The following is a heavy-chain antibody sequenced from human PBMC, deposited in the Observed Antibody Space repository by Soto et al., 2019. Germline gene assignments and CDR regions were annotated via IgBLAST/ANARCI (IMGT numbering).Heavy chain of an antibody. CDR2: IYYSGST. CDR1: GGSISSSSYY. J-gene: IGHJ6*02. D-gene: IGHD1-20*01. Sequence: LSLTCTVSGGSISSSSYYWGWIRQPPGKGLEWIGSIYYSGSTYYNPSLKSRVTMSVDTSKNQFSLKLSSVTAADTAVYYCARQSRGGMATNYGMDVWGQGTTVTVSS. CDR3: ARQSRGGMATNYGMDV. V-gene: IGHV4-39*01.